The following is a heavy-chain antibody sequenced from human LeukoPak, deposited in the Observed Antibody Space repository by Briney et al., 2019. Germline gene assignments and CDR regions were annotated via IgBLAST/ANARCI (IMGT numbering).Heavy chain of an antibody. CDR3: ARGLGRTAMVTRGGVRFDY. D-gene: IGHD5-18*01. J-gene: IGHJ4*02. CDR2: MSPNTGNT. Sequence: ASVKVSCKASGYTFSSYDINWVRQATGQGLEWMGWMSPNTGNTGYAQKFQGRVTMTRNTSISTAYMELSSLRSEDTGVYYCARGLGRTAMVTRGGVRFDYWGQGTLDTVSS. V-gene: IGHV1-8*01. CDR1: GYTFSSYD.